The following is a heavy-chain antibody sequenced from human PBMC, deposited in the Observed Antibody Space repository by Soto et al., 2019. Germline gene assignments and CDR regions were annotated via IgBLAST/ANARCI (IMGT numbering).Heavy chain of an antibody. V-gene: IGHV3-74*01. CDR3: ARAINGHYGKDV. D-gene: IGHD2-21*01. Sequence: EVRLVESGGGLVQPRGSLSFSWGASGFTLSDYWMHWVRQDPGNGLVWVSRIHRDGSTTNYADSVKGRFTISRDDAKNTLYLQMSGLRAEDTAVYYFARAINGHYGKDVWGQGTTVTVS. CDR1: GFTLSDYW. CDR2: IHRDGSTT. J-gene: IGHJ6*02.